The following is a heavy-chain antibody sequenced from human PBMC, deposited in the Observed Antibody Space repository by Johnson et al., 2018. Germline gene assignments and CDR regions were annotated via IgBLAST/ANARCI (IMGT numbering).Heavy chain of an antibody. V-gene: IGHV3-15*07. J-gene: IGHJ4*02. D-gene: IGHD3-16*02. CDR1: GFGFSGTW. CDR3: TALSTVGGGVVISY. CDR2: ITNGGTT. Sequence: VQLVQSGGGLVKPGGSLRLSCTASGFGFSGTWMDWVRQAPGKGVEWVGRITNGGTTVYAAPVEGRFTISRDDSRNTVYLKMNSLKTEDTAVYYCTALSTVGGGVVISYWGQGTLVTVSS.